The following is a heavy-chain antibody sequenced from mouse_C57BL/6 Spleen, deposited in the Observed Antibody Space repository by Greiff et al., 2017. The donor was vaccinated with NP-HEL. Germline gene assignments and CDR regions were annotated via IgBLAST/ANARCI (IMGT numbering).Heavy chain of an antibody. D-gene: IGHD2-12*01. CDR2: IYPGDGDT. CDR3: ARDYRFAY. CDR1: GYAFRSSW. J-gene: IGHJ3*01. V-gene: IGHV1-82*01. Sequence: QVQLQQSGPELVKPGASVKISCKASGYAFRSSWMNWVKQRPGKGLEWIGRIYPGDGDTNYNGKFKGKATLTADKSSSTAYMQLSSLTSEDSAVYFCARDYRFAYWGQGTLVTVSA.